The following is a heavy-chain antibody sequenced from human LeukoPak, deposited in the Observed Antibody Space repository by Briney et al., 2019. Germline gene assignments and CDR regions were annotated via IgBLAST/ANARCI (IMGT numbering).Heavy chain of an antibody. V-gene: IGHV3-23*01. D-gene: IGHD2-2*01. J-gene: IGHJ6*02. CDR1: GFTFSSYA. CDR2: ISGSAGST. Sequence: GGSLRLSCAASGFTFSSYAMSWVRQAPGKGLEWVSAISGSAGSTYYADSVKGRFTISGDNSKNTLYLQMNSLRAEDTAVYYCAKARGYCSSTSCYALYYYYYGMDVWGQGTTVTVSS. CDR3: AKARGYCSSTSCYALYYYYYGMDV.